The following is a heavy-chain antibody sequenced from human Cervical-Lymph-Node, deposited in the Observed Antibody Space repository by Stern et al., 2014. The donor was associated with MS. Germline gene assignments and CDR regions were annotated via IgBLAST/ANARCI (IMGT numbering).Heavy chain of an antibody. D-gene: IGHD5-18*01. CDR1: GFMFTTYA. CDR2: SSASGNST. Sequence: EVQLVESGGGLAHPGRSLRLSCAASGFMFTTYAMTWVRQAPGKGLEWVATSSASGNSTSFADSVKGRFTVSRDNSNNTLYLQMSSLRAEDTAIYFCAKDDGYIGFDYWGQGTPVTVSS. J-gene: IGHJ4*02. CDR3: AKDDGYIGFDY. V-gene: IGHV3-23*04.